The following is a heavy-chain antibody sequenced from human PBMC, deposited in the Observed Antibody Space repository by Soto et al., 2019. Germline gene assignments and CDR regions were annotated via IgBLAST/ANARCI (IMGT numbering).Heavy chain of an antibody. Sequence: QVQLVQSGAEVKKPGSSVKVSCKASGGTFSSYAISWVRQAPGQGLEGMGGIIPVFGTANYAQKVRGRVTITAAASTRAAYMGPRSLRSEDPAVYCWARSRPGVVVVSWRLSAFDIWGQGTMVTVSS. CDR3: ARSRPGVVVVSWRLSAFDI. CDR1: GGTFSSYA. V-gene: IGHV1-69*12. CDR2: IIPVFGTA. J-gene: IGHJ3*02. D-gene: IGHD3-22*01.